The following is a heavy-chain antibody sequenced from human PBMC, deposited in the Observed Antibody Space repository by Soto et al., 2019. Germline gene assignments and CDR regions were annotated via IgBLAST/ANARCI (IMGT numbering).Heavy chain of an antibody. CDR2: ISKTAGTV. V-gene: IGHV3-11*01. Sequence: QVQVVESGGGLVRPGGSLRLSCAATGFTFSDYYMSWIRQAPGKGLEWLADISKTAGTVHYADSVKGRFSISRDNARNSRFLQLNSLRVEDTAVYYCARPTQYCSAGTCYSCASDYWGQGTLVTVSS. D-gene: IGHD2-15*01. CDR1: GFTFSDYY. J-gene: IGHJ4*02. CDR3: ARPTQYCSAGTCYSCASDY.